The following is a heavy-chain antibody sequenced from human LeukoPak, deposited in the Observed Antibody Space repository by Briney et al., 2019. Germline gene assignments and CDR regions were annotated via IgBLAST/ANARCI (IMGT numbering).Heavy chain of an antibody. J-gene: IGHJ4*02. Sequence: SETLSLTCTVSGGSISSGSYYWSWLRQPAGKGLEWFGRIYTSGSTNYNPSLKSRVTISVATSKNQFSLKLSSVTATDTAVYYCARVASVPAATFDYWGQGTLVTVSS. CDR2: IYTSGST. CDR1: GGSISSGSYY. V-gene: IGHV4-61*02. D-gene: IGHD2-2*01. CDR3: ARVASVPAATFDY.